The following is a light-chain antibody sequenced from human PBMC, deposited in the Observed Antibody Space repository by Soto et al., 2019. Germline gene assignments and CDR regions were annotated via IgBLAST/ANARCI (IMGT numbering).Light chain of an antibody. CDR2: GAS. Sequence: EIVMTQSPATLSVSPGERATLSCRASQSVSSNLVWYQQKPGQAPRLLFYGASTRATGISARFSGSGSGTEFTLTISSLQSEDFAVYYCQQYNNWPQTFGQGTKVEIK. CDR3: QQYNNWPQT. CDR1: QSVSSN. V-gene: IGKV3-15*01. J-gene: IGKJ1*01.